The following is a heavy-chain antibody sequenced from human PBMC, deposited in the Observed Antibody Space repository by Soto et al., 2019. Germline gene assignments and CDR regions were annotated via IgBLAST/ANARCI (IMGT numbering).Heavy chain of an antibody. D-gene: IGHD4-4*01. CDR1: GFTFSXHY. V-gene: IGHV3-72*01. CDR2: SXNKANSYTT. CDR3: ARXXVRTVXXXXXYGMDV. Sequence: EVXLVXSGGGLVXPGGSXXLSCAASGFTFSXHYMDWVXXXPXXXXXXXXXSXNKANSYTTEYAASVKGRFTISRDDSKNSLYLQXNSLKTEDTAVYYCARXXVRTVXXXXXYGMDVWGQGTTVSVSS. J-gene: IGHJ6*02.